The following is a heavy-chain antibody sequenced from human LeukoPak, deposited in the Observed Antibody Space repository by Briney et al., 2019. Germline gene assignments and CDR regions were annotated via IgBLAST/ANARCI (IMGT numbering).Heavy chain of an antibody. CDR3: ARLDRKYSNDAFDI. CDR1: GGSISSSSYY. J-gene: IGHJ3*02. V-gene: IGHV4-39*01. D-gene: IGHD2/OR15-2a*01. Sequence: SETLSLTCTVSGGSISSSSYYWGWIRQPPGKGLEWIGSIYYSGSTYYNPSLKSRVTISVDTSKNQFSLKLSSVTAADTAVYYCARLDRKYSNDAFDIWGQGTMVTVSS. CDR2: IYYSGST.